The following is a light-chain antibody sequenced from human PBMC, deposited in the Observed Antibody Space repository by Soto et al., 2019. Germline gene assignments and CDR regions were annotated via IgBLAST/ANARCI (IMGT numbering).Light chain of an antibody. V-gene: IGKV3-20*01. Sequence: EIVLTQSPGTLSLSPGERATLSCRASQSVSNNYLAWYQQKPGQAPRLLIYDASNRATGIPDRFSGSGSGTDFTLTISRLEPEDFAVYYCQQYGSSGTFGQGTKVEIK. CDR1: QSVSNNY. CDR2: DAS. J-gene: IGKJ1*01. CDR3: QQYGSSGT.